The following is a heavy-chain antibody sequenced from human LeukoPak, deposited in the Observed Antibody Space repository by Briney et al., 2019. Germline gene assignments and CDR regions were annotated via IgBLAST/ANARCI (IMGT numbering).Heavy chain of an antibody. CDR2: ISVYNGNI. Sequence: ASVKVSCKASGYTFGSYGITWVRQAPGQGLEWMGWISVYNGNINYAQKLQGRVTMTTDKSTSTAYMELRSLRSEDTAVYYCARACDRSGYYLTWGQGTLVTVSS. J-gene: IGHJ5*02. D-gene: IGHD3-22*01. CDR1: GYTFGSYG. V-gene: IGHV1-18*01. CDR3: ARACDRSGYYLT.